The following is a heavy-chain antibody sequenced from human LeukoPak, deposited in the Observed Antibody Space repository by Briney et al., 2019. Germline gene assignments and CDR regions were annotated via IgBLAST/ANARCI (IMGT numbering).Heavy chain of an antibody. D-gene: IGHD2-2*01. V-gene: IGHV1-18*01. CDR2: ISAYNGNT. CDR3: ARDGRRYCSSTSCSLFDY. J-gene: IGHJ4*02. CDR1: GYTFTNFG. Sequence: ASVKVSCKASGYTFTNFGISWVRQAPGQGLEWMGWISAYNGNTNYAQRLQGRVTMTTDTSTSTAYMELRSLRSDDTAVYYCARDGRRYCSSTSCSLFDYWGQETLVTVSS.